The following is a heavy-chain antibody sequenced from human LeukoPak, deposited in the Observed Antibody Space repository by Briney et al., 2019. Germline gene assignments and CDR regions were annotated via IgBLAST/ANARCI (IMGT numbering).Heavy chain of an antibody. D-gene: IGHD3-22*01. CDR3: AKGGSGYFADL. V-gene: IGHV3-23*01. CDR2: ISNDGGGT. Sequence: GGSLRLSCEPSEFFFNNIGLIWAPKAPGKGLQWVSAISNDGGGTTYADFVKGRFTISRDNSKNTLFLQMSSLRAEDTALYYCAKGGSGYFADLWGQGTLVTVSS. CDR1: EFFFNNIG. J-gene: IGHJ5*02.